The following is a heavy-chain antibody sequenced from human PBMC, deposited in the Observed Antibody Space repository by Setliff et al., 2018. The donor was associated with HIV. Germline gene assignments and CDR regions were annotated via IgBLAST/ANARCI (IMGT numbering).Heavy chain of an antibody. V-gene: IGHV1-46*02. CDR2: INPSGSIT. D-gene: IGHD1-26*01. CDR3: AKEPPRRRGTVAEDY. CDR1: GYTFNAFY. J-gene: IGHJ4*02. Sequence: ASVKVSCKTSGYTFNAFYIYWVRQAPGQGLEWMGMINPSGSITNYAQKFQGRLTLTRDTSMSTVYMELNSLKSEDTAIYYCAKEPPRRRGTVAEDYWGQGTLVTVSS.